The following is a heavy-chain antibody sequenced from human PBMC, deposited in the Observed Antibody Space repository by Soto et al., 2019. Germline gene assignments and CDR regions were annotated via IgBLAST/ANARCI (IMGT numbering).Heavy chain of an antibody. CDR1: GYTFTTYA. J-gene: IGHJ4*02. CDR2: INAGNGKT. D-gene: IGHD6-19*01. CDR3: ARGHSDWYYLGDY. Sequence: ASVKVSCKXSGYTFTTYAMFWVRQAPGHRLEWMGWINAGNGKTRYSQKFQGRITVTMDTPASTAYMELSSLRSEDTAVYYCARGHSDWYYLGDYWGQGTLVTVSS. V-gene: IGHV1-3*01.